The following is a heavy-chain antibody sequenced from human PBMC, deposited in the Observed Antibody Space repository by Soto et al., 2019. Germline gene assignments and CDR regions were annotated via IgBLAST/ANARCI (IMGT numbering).Heavy chain of an antibody. CDR3: ARGIPAYYDILTGYSYGMDV. CDR2: INPNSGGT. V-gene: IGHV1-2*04. Sequence: ASVKVSCKASGYTFTGYYMHWLRQSPGQGLEWMGWINPNSGGTNYAQKFQGWVTMTRDTSISTAYMELSRLRSDDTAVYYCARGIPAYYDILTGYSYGMDVWGQGTTVTVSS. D-gene: IGHD3-9*01. J-gene: IGHJ6*02. CDR1: GYTFTGYY.